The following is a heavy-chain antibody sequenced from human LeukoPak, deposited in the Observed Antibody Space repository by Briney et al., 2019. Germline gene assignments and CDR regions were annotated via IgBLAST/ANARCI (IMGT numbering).Heavy chain of an antibody. V-gene: IGHV3-53*01. J-gene: IGHJ4*02. CDR1: GFTVSDNY. Sequence: GGSLRLSCAASGFTVSDNYMTWVRQAPGKGLEWVSVIYSDGTTKYADSVKGRFTISRDNSKNTLYLQMNSLRAEDTAVYYCTTHAFLMARGAPYFADWGQGTLVTVSS. CDR3: TTHAFLMARGAPYFAD. D-gene: IGHD3-10*01. CDR2: IYSDGTT.